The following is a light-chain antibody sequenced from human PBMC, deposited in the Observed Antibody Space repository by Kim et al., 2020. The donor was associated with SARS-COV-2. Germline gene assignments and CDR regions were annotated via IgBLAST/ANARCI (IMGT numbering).Light chain of an antibody. CDR3: ATWDGSLNGWV. V-gene: IGLV1-44*01. Sequence: QSVLTQPPSASGTHGQRVTISCSGSTSNIGSYTVNWYQHLPGTAPKLLIYTNNQRPSGVPDRFSGSKSGTSASLAISGLQSEDEADYFCATWDGSLNGWVFGGGTQLTVL. J-gene: IGLJ3*02. CDR1: TSNIGSYT. CDR2: TNN.